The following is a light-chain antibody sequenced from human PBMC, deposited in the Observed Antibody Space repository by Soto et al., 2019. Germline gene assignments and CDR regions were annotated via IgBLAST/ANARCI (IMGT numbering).Light chain of an antibody. V-gene: IGKV1-9*01. CDR3: QHYNSYSEA. CDR2: AAS. J-gene: IGKJ1*01. CDR1: QGISSY. Sequence: DIQLTQSPSFLSASVGDRVTITCRASQGISSYLAWYQQKPGKAPKLLIYAASTLQSGVPSRFSGSGSGTDFTLTISCLQPDDFATYYCQHYNSYSEAFGQGTKVDI.